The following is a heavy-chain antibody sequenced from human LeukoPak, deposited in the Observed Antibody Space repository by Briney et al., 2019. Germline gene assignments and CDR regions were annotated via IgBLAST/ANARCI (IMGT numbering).Heavy chain of an antibody. CDR3: ARSWLERPGWFDP. CDR1: GYTFTSYY. V-gene: IGHV1-18*04. CDR2: ISAYNGNT. J-gene: IGHJ5*02. D-gene: IGHD1-1*01. Sequence: GASVKVSCKASGYTFTSYYMHWVRQAPGQGLEWMGWISAYNGNTNYAQKLQGRVTMTTDTSTSTAYMELRSLRSDDTTVYYCARSWLERPGWFDPWGQGTLVTVSS.